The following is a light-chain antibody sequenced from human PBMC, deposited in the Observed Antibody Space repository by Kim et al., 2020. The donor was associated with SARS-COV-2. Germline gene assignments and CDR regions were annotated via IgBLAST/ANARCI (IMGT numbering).Light chain of an antibody. CDR3: QTWGTGFQV. Sequence: SVRRTCPLSSGRSSSAIAWHQEQPEKGPRFLMHLNNDGSHTKGDGIPGRFSGSSSGAERYLVISSLQSEDEADYYCQTWGTGFQVFGGGTQLTVL. V-gene: IGLV4-69*01. CDR1: SGRSSSA. CDR2: LNNDGSH. J-gene: IGLJ3*02.